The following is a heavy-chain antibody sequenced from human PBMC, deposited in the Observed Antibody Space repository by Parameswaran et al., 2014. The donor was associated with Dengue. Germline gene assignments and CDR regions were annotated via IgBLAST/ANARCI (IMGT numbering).Heavy chain of an antibody. Sequence: WIRQPPGKGLEWIGEIYHSGSTNYNPSLKSRVTISVDKSKNQFSLKLSSVTAADTAVYYCARDKKDFWSGPQGFDYWGQGTLVTVSS. CDR3: ARDKKDFWSGPQGFDY. D-gene: IGHD3-3*01. CDR2: IYHSGST. J-gene: IGHJ4*02. V-gene: IGHV4-4*02.